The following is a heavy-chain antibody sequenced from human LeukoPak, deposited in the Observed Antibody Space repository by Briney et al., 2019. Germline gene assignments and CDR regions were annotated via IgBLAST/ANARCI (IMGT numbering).Heavy chain of an antibody. CDR3: TKGTLGTLYDGFDP. D-gene: IGHD7-27*01. CDR1: GLIFSSYV. Sequence: GGSLRLSCSASGLIFSSYVMSWVRQAPGKGLEWVSGISVKGASTYYADSVKGRFSVSRDNSQNTLFLQMNNLRVDDTAIYFCTKGTLGTLYDGFDPWGHGTMVTVSS. J-gene: IGHJ3*01. V-gene: IGHV3-23*01. CDR2: ISVKGAST.